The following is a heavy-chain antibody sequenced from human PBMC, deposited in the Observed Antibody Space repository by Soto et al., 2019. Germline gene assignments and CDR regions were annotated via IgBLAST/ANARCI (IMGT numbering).Heavy chain of an antibody. CDR2: ISYSGST. CDR3: ARGVLH. Sequence: QVQLQESGPGLVQPSQTLSLTCTVSGGSISSGGYYWSWIPQHPGTGLEWIGHISYSGSTYYNTSLKSRVTISVDTSRNQFSLIVNSVTAADTAVYYCARGVLHWGQGTLVTVSS. V-gene: IGHV4-31*03. J-gene: IGHJ4*01. CDR1: GGSISSGGYY.